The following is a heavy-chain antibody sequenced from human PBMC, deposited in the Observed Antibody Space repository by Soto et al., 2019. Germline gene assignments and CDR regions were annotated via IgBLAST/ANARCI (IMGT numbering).Heavy chain of an antibody. CDR3: ARVPLIYHSSGRAPYYFDY. Sequence: SETLSLTCAVSGGSISSGGYSWSWIRQPPGKGLEWIGYIYYSGSTNYNPSLKSRVTISVDTSKNQFSLKLSSVTAADTAIYYCARVPLIYHSSGRAPYYFDYWGQGTLVTVSS. CDR1: GGSISSGGYS. J-gene: IGHJ4*02. D-gene: IGHD3-22*01. V-gene: IGHV4-61*08. CDR2: IYYSGST.